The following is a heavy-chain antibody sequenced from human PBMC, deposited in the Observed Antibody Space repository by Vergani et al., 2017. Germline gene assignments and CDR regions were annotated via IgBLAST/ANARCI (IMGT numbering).Heavy chain of an antibody. CDR1: GGSISSGGYS. D-gene: IGHD3-22*01. CDR2: IYHSGST. Sequence: QLQLQESGSGLVKPSQTLSLTCAVSGGSISSGGYSWSWIRQPPGKGLEWIGYIYHSGSTYYNPYLKSRVNISVDRSNNQFSLKLSSVTASDTAVYYCARVGDYYDSSGYYGYAFDIWGQGTMVTVSS. V-gene: IGHV4-30-2*01. CDR3: ARVGDYYDSSGYYGYAFDI. J-gene: IGHJ3*02.